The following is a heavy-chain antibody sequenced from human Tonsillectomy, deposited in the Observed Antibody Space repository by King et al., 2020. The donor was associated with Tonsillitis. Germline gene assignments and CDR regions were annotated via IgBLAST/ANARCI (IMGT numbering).Heavy chain of an antibody. Sequence: VQLQESGPGLVKPSQTLSLTCTVSGASISNGDYYWSWIRQHPGKGLEWIGYISYSGSTYSYPSLQSRVTMSVDTSKNQFSLKLSSVAAADSAVYYCASYAYTFWTSIGWGQGTLVTVSS. J-gene: IGHJ4*02. CDR2: ISYSGST. D-gene: IGHD3/OR15-3a*01. CDR1: GASISNGDYY. CDR3: ASYAYTFWTSIG. V-gene: IGHV4-31*03.